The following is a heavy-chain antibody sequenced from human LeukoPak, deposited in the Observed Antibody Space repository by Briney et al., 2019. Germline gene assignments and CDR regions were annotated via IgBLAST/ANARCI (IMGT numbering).Heavy chain of an antibody. D-gene: IGHD3-22*01. CDR1: GGSFSGYY. Sequence: SETLSLTCAVYGGSFSGYYWSWIRQPPGKGLEWIGYIIYSGNTNYNPSLKSRVTISVDTSKNLFSLKLSSVTAADTAVYYCARCLGYYDSSADYMDVWGKGTTVTVSS. V-gene: IGHV4-59*01. CDR3: ARCLGYYDSSADYMDV. CDR2: IIYSGNT. J-gene: IGHJ6*03.